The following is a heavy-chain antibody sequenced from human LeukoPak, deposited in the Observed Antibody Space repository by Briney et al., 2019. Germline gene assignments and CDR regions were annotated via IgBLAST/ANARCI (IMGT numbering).Heavy chain of an antibody. J-gene: IGHJ4*02. D-gene: IGHD6-19*01. Sequence: PGGSLRLSCAASGFTFSSYAMSWVRQAPGKGLEWVSAISGSGGSTYYADSVKGRFTISRDNSKNTLYLQMNSLRAVDTAVYYCAKDPNSSGWPKYYFDYWGQGTLVTVSS. V-gene: IGHV3-23*01. CDR3: AKDPNSSGWPKYYFDY. CDR2: ISGSGGST. CDR1: GFTFSSYA.